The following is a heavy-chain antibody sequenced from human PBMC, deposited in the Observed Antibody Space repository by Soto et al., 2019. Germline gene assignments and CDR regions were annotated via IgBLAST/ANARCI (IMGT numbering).Heavy chain of an antibody. V-gene: IGHV1-69*08. CDR1: GGTFSSYT. Sequence: QVQLVQSGAEVKKPGSSVKVSCKASGGTFSSYTISWVRQAPGQGLEWMGRIIPILGIANYAQKFQGRVTINADKSTSTAYMELRSRRSEDTAVYYCARDYYDYYYMDVWGNGTTVTFSS. CDR2: IIPILGIA. J-gene: IGHJ6*03. CDR3: ARDYYDYYYMDV.